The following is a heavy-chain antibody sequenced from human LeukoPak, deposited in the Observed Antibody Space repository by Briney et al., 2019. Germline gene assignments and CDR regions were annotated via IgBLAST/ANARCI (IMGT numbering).Heavy chain of an antibody. CDR2: IYYSGST. V-gene: IGHV4-59*01. CDR3: ARGQYFYDTTGYYY. J-gene: IGHJ4*02. CDR1: GGSISTYY. D-gene: IGHD3-22*01. Sequence: SETLSLTCTVSGGSISTYYWSWIRQPPGKGLEWIGYIYYSGSTNYNPSLKSRVTISVDTSKKQFSLKLSSVTAADTAVYYCARGQYFYDTTGYYYWGQGTLVTVSS.